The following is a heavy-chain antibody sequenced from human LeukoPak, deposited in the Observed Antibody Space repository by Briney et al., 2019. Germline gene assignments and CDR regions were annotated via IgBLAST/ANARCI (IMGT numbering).Heavy chain of an antibody. CDR3: AKEGDCSSTSCYSFDY. J-gene: IGHJ4*02. CDR2: IRYDGSNK. Sequence: GGSLRLSCAASGFTFSSYGMHWVRQAPAKGLEGVAFIRYDGSNKYYADSVKGRFTISRDNSKNTLYLQMNSLRAEDTAVYYCAKEGDCSSTSCYSFDYWGQGTLVTVSS. CDR1: GFTFSSYG. V-gene: IGHV3-30*02. D-gene: IGHD2-2*01.